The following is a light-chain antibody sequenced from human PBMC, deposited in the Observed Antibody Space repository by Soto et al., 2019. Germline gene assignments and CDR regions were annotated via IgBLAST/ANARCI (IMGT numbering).Light chain of an antibody. CDR2: LGS. CDR1: QSLLHSNGYNY. V-gene: IGKV2-28*01. CDR3: MQALQTPWT. J-gene: IGKJ1*01. Sequence: DIVMTQSPLSLPVTPGEPASISCRSSQSLLHSNGYNYLDWYLQKPGQSPQLLIYLGSNRASGVPDRFSGSGSGTDFTLKISRVEADDVGVYYWMQALQTPWTFGQGTKVEIK.